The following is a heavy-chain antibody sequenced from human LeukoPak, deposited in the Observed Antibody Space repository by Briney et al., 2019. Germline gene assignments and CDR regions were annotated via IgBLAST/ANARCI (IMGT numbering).Heavy chain of an antibody. CDR2: ISYDGSNK. D-gene: IGHD5-18*01. Sequence: GRSLRLSCAASGFTFSSYGMHWVRQAPGKGLEWVAVISYDGSNKYYADSVKGRFTISRDNSKNTLYLQMNCLRAEDTAVYYCAKADRYGRSPFDYWGQGTLVTVSS. CDR1: GFTFSSYG. V-gene: IGHV3-30*18. J-gene: IGHJ4*02. CDR3: AKADRYGRSPFDY.